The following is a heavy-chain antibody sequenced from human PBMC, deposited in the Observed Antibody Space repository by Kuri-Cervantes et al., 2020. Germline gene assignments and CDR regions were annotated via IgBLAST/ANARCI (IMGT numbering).Heavy chain of an antibody. Sequence: GESLKISCAASGFAFSDYYMSWIRQAPGKGLEWVSYISDSGSTIYCADSVKGRFTISRDNAKNSLYLQMNSLRAEDTAVYYCARDSGGAPPAYYGMDVWGQGTTVTVSS. J-gene: IGHJ6*02. CDR1: GFAFSDYY. CDR3: ARDSGGAPPAYYGMDV. V-gene: IGHV3-11*01. D-gene: IGHD3-10*01. CDR2: ISDSGSTI.